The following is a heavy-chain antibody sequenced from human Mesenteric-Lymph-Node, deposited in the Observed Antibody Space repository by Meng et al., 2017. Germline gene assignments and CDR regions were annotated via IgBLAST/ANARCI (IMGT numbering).Heavy chain of an antibody. CDR3: ARDNTALVWGAFDI. CDR1: GFTFSSYA. J-gene: IGHJ3*02. V-gene: IGHV3-30*01. CDR2: ISYDGSNK. Sequence: GESLKISCAASGFTFSSYAMHWVRQAPGKGLEWVAVISYDGSNKYYADSVKGRFTISRDNSKNTLYLEMNSLRAEDTAVYYCARDNTALVWGAFDIWGQGTMVTVSS. D-gene: IGHD5-18*01.